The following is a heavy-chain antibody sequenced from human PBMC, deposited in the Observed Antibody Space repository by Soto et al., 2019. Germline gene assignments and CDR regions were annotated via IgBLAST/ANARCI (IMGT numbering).Heavy chain of an antibody. CDR1: GSTFTRYT. V-gene: IGHV1-3*01. CDR3: ERGIDYGQLDP. CDR2: INADNGNT. J-gene: IGHJ5*02. D-gene: IGHD4-17*01. Sequence: ASVNVSSTAAGSTFTRYTRNWLREASGRRREWMGWINADNGNTKSSQKFQDSVIITRDTSASTAYMDLSSLRSKDTAVSYCERGIDYGQLDPWGQGTRVTVSS.